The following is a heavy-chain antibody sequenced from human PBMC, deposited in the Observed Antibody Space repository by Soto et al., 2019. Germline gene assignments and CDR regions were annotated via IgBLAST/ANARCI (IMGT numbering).Heavy chain of an antibody. Sequence: LETLSLTCTVSGCSISSYYWSWIRQPPGKGLEWIGYIYYSGSTNYNPSLKSRVNISVDTSKNQFSLKLSSVTAADSAVYYCVGLLGSGLMAFDIWGQGTMVTVSS. CDR2: IYYSGST. J-gene: IGHJ3*02. D-gene: IGHD3-10*01. CDR3: VGLLGSGLMAFDI. V-gene: IGHV4-59*01. CDR1: GCSISSYY.